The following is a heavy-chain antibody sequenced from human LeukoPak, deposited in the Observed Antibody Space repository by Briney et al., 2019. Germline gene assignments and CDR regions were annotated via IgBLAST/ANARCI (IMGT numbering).Heavy chain of an antibody. CDR3: ARALPYYYDSSGDAFDI. CDR2: IYTSGST. D-gene: IGHD3-22*01. V-gene: IGHV4-61*02. J-gene: IGHJ3*02. CDR1: GGSISSGSYY. Sequence: SETLSLTCTVTGGSISSGSYYWSWIRQPAGKGLEWIGRIYTSGSTNYNPSLKSRVTISLDTSKNQFSLKLSSVTAADTAVYYCARALPYYYDSSGDAFDIWGQGTMVTVSS.